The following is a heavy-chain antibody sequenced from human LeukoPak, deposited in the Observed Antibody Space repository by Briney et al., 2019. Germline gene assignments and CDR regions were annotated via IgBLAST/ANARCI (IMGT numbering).Heavy chain of an antibody. V-gene: IGHV4-61*01. Sequence: SETLSLTCTVSGDSVSSNNYYWSWIRQPPGKGLEWIGYIYYSGSTNYNPSLKSRVTISVDTSKNQFSLKLSSVTAADTAVYYCATYYYDSSGYYYFDYWGQGTLVTVSS. J-gene: IGHJ4*02. CDR3: ATYYYDSSGYYYFDY. CDR2: IYYSGST. D-gene: IGHD3-22*01. CDR1: GDSVSSNNYY.